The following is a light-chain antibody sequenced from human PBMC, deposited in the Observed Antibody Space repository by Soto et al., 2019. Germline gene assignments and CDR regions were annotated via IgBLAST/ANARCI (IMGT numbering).Light chain of an antibody. J-gene: IGKJ1*01. CDR1: QDISNY. CDR2: DAS. V-gene: IGKV1-33*01. Sequence: DIQMTQSPSSLSASVGDRVTITCQASQDISNYLNWYQQKPGKAPKLLIYDASNLETGVPSRFSGSGSGTDFTFTISSLQPEDIATYYCQQYDNPPVFGQGTKVEIK. CDR3: QQYDNPPV.